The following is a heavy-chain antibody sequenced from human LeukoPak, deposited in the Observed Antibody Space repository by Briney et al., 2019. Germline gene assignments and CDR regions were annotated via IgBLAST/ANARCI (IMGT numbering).Heavy chain of an antibody. V-gene: IGHV4-39*01. CDR3: ARRRAYYYDSSGYYTLGYFDY. J-gene: IGHJ4*02. CDR2: IYYSGST. Sequence: PSETLSLTCTVSGGSISSSSYYWGWIRQPPGKGLEWIGSIYYSGSTYYNPSLKSRVTISVDTSKNQSSLKLSSVTAADTAVYYCARRRAYYYDSSGYYTLGYFDYWGQGTLVTVSS. D-gene: IGHD3-22*01. CDR1: GGSISSSSYY.